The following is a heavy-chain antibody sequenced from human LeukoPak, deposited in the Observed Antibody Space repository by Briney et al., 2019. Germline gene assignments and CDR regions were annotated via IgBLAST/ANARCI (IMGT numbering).Heavy chain of an antibody. Sequence: GGSLRLSCAASGFTFSSYAVHWVRQAPGKGLEWVAVISYDGSNKYYADSVKGRFTISRDNSKNTLYLQMNSLRAEDTAVYYCARGARPWDYWGQGTLVTVSS. V-gene: IGHV3-30-3*01. CDR1: GFTFSSYA. J-gene: IGHJ4*02. CDR3: ARGARPWDY. CDR2: ISYDGSNK.